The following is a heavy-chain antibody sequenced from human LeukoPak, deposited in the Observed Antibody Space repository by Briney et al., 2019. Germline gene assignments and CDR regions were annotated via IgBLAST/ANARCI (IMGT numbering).Heavy chain of an antibody. CDR3: VRESILTGSNYYYYMDV. CDR2: ISAYNGNT. Sequence: ASVKVSCKASGYTFTSYGISWVRQAPGQGLEWMGWISAYNGNTNYAQKLQGRVTMTTDTSTSTAYMELRSLRSDDTAVYYCVRESILTGSNYYYYMDVWGKGTTVTISS. CDR1: GYTFTSYG. J-gene: IGHJ6*03. D-gene: IGHD3-9*01. V-gene: IGHV1-18*01.